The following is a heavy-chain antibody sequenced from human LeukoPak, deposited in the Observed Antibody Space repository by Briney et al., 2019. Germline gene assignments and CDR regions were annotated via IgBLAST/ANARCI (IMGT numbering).Heavy chain of an antibody. V-gene: IGHV1-3*04. J-gene: IGHJ4*02. CDR2: INTGNGNT. D-gene: IGHD1-26*01. CDR3: ARQGGGPYSGSPLDY. CDR1: GYIFTTYA. Sequence: GASVKVSCKASGYIFTTYAIHWVRQAPGQRLEWMGWINTGNGNTKYSQKFQGRVTITRDTPASTAYMELSSLRSDDTAVYYCARQGGGPYSGSPLDYWGQGTLVTVSS.